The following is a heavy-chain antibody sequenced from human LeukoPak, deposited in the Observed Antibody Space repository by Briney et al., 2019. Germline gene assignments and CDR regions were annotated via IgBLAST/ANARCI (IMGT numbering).Heavy chain of an antibody. J-gene: IGHJ5*02. CDR3: ARDYGSTIFGATNWFDP. CDR1: GYTFTSYG. Sequence: ASVKVSCKASGYTFTSYGISWVRQAPGQGLEWMGWISGYNGNTNYAQNLKGRVTMTTDTSTRTAYMELRSLRSDDTAVYYCARDYGSTIFGATNWFDPWGQGTLVTVSS. CDR2: ISGYNGNT. V-gene: IGHV1-18*01. D-gene: IGHD3-3*01.